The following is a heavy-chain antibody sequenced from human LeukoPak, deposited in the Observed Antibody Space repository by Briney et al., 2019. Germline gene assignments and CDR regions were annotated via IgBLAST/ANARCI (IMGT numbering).Heavy chain of an antibody. CDR3: ARDLRIWYDSSGYYMGY. CDR2: ICYDGSNK. D-gene: IGHD3-22*01. CDR1: GFTFSSYA. J-gene: IGHJ4*02. V-gene: IGHV3-30*04. Sequence: PGGSLRLSCVASGFTFSSYAMHWVRQAPGKGLEWVAVICYDGSNKYYADSVKGRFTISRDNSKNTLYLQMNSLRAEDTAVYYYARDLRIWYDSSGYYMGYWGQGTLVTVSS.